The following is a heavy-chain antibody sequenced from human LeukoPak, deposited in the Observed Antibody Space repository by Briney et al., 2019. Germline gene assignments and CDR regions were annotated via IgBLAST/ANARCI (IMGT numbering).Heavy chain of an antibody. D-gene: IGHD6-6*01. CDR1: GFTFSSYW. CDR2: INTDGSST. J-gene: IGHJ5*02. V-gene: IGHV3-74*01. CDR3: ARVMSRIAAPNL. Sequence: PGGSLRLSCAASGFTFSSYWMHWVRQAPGKGLVWVSRINTDGSSTSYADSVKGRFTISGDNAKNTLYLQMNSLRAEDTAVYYCARVMSRIAAPNLWGQGTLVTVSS.